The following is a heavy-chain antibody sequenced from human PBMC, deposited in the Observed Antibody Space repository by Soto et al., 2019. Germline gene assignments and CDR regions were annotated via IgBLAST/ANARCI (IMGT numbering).Heavy chain of an antibody. CDR1: GGSISSGDYY. V-gene: IGHV4-30-4*01. D-gene: IGHD5-12*01. Sequence: SSETLSLTCTVSGGSISSGDYYWIWIRQPPGKGLEWIGYIYYSGSTYYNPSLKSRVTISVDTSKNQFSLKLSSVTAADTAVYYCAREVIVATMTHFDYWGQGTLVT. J-gene: IGHJ4*02. CDR3: AREVIVATMTHFDY. CDR2: IYYSGST.